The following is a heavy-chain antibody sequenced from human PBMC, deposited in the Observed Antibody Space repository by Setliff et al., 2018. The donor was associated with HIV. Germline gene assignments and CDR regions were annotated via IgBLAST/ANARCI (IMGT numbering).Heavy chain of an antibody. Sequence: GRSLRLSCAASGFSFSSHWMHWVRQAPGKGLEWVASIKQDGSEKYYVDSVKGRFTISRDNAKNSLYLQMNSLGGDDTAVYYCARAIFGSGWSHGHFDLWGRGTLVTVSS. J-gene: IGHJ2*01. CDR1: GFSFSSHW. D-gene: IGHD6-19*01. V-gene: IGHV3-7*03. CDR2: IKQDGSEK. CDR3: ARAIFGSGWSHGHFDL.